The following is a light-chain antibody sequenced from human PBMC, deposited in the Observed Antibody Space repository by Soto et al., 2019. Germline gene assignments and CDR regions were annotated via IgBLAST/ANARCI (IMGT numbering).Light chain of an antibody. Sequence: EIELTQSPATLSVSAGERATLSFRASQSVSSKLAWYQQKPGQPPRLLLYDASTRATGIPARFSGSGSGTEFTLTISSLQSEDFAVYYCQRYNSWPYTFGQGTKVDIK. CDR2: DAS. J-gene: IGKJ2*01. V-gene: IGKV3-15*01. CDR3: QRYNSWPYT. CDR1: QSVSSK.